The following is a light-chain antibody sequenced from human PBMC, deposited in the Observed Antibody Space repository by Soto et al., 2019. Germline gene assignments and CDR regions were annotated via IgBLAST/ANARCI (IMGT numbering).Light chain of an antibody. CDR1: QTISDY. CDR3: QQTFSAPSIT. Sequence: DIQLTQSPSSLSASVRERVTITCRAGQTISDYLNWYQQKPGTAPKLLIHAASTLQSGVPSRLSGSRSGTDFNIKISSLHPEDVANYYCQQTFSAPSITVGPGTRLEI. J-gene: IGKJ5*01. V-gene: IGKV1-39*01. CDR2: AAS.